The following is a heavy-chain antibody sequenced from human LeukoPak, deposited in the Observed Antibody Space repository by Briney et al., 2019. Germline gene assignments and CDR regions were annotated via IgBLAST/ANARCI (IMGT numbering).Heavy chain of an antibody. CDR1: GYTFTSYY. V-gene: IGHV1-46*01. CDR3: ARPYSSGWIDNWYFDL. J-gene: IGHJ2*01. D-gene: IGHD6-19*01. CDR2: INPSGGST. Sequence: ASVKVSCKASGYTFTSYYMHWVRQAPGQGLEWMGIINPSGGSTSYAQKFQGRVTMTRDTSTSTAYMELRSLRSDDTAVYYCARPYSSGWIDNWYFDLWGRGTLVTVSS.